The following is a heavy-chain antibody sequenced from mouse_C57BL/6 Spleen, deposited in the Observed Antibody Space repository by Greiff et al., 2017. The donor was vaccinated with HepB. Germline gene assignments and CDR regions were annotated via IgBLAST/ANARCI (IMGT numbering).Heavy chain of an antibody. D-gene: IGHD2-5*01. Sequence: VQVVESGAELVRPGTSVKMSCKASGYTFTNYWIGWAKQRPGHGLEWIGDIYPGGGYTNYNEKFKGKATLTADKSSSTAYMQFSSLTSEDSAIYYCASYSNYGGAMDYWGQGTSVTVSS. CDR3: ASYSNYGGAMDY. V-gene: IGHV1-63*01. CDR2: IYPGGGYT. J-gene: IGHJ4*01. CDR1: GYTFTNYW.